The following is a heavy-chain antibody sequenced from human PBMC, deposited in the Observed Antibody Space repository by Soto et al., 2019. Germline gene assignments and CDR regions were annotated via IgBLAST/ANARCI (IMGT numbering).Heavy chain of an antibody. CDR1: GGSISSSSFY. V-gene: IGHV4-39*01. CDR3: ASPSIAAAGTAFDY. Sequence: QLQLQESGPGLVKPSETLSLTCTVSGGSISSSSFYWGWIRQPPGKGLEWIGSIFYSGSTYYNPSLKSRVTISVDTSKNRFSLKLSSVTAADTAVYYCASPSIAAAGTAFDYWGQGTLVTVSS. J-gene: IGHJ4*02. CDR2: IFYSGST. D-gene: IGHD6-13*01.